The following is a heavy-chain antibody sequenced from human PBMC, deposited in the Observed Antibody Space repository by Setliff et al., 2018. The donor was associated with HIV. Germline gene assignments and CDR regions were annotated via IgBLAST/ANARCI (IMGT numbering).Heavy chain of an antibody. Sequence: SETLSLTCAVYGGSFSGYSWTWIRQPPGKGLEWIGDINHSGSTNYNPSLKSRVTISIDTSKNQFSLKLSSVTAADTAVYYCARGLSFYDPGGFDYWGQGTLVTVSS. V-gene: IGHV4-34*01. J-gene: IGHJ4*02. D-gene: IGHD3-22*01. CDR1: GGSFSGYS. CDR3: ARGLSFYDPGGFDY. CDR2: INHSGST.